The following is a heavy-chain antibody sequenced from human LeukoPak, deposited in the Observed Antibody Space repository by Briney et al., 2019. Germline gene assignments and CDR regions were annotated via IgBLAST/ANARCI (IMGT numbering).Heavy chain of an antibody. Sequence: PSGGSLRLSCAASGFTFNSYGMHWVRQAPGKGMEWVAVISYDGPNKYYADSVKGRFTISRDDSKSTLYLQMNSPRPEDTAVYYCAKEKLPSGYSFLTDYWGQGTLVTVSS. V-gene: IGHV3-30*18. CDR2: ISYDGPNK. CDR1: GFTFNSYG. D-gene: IGHD5-18*01. CDR3: AKEKLPSGYSFLTDY. J-gene: IGHJ4*02.